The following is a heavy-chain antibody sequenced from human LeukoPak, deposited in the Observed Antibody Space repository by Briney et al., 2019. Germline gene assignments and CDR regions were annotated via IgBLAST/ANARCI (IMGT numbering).Heavy chain of an antibody. CDR2: IKQDGSEK. J-gene: IGHJ4*02. Sequence: GGSLRLSCAAYGFTFNRYWMSWVRQAPGKGLEWVANIKQDGSEKYYVDSVKGRFTISRDNAKNSLYLQMNSLRAEDTAVYYCARVEASGYDYGAFDYWGQGTLVTVSS. CDR1: GFTFNRYW. CDR3: ARVEASGYDYGAFDY. V-gene: IGHV3-7*01. D-gene: IGHD5-12*01.